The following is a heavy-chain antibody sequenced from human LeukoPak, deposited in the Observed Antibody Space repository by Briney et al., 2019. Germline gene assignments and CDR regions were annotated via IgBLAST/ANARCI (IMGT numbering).Heavy chain of an antibody. Sequence: SETLSLTCAVYGGSFSGYYWSWIRQPPGKGLEWIGEINHSGSTNYNPSLKGRVTISVDTSKNQFSLKLSSVTAADTAVYYCARGSLPALVYDILTGYYNRGYYFDYWGQGTLVTVSS. J-gene: IGHJ4*02. D-gene: IGHD3-9*01. CDR3: ARGSLPALVYDILTGYYNRGYYFDY. CDR2: INHSGST. V-gene: IGHV4-34*01. CDR1: GGSFSGYY.